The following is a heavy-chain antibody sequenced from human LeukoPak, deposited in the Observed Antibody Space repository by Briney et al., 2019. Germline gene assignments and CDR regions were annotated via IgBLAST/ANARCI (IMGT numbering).Heavy chain of an antibody. CDR1: GFTISSHW. Sequence: GGSLRLSCAASGFTISSHWMSWVRQAPGKGLEWVANVKQDGSEKYYVDSVKGRSTISRDNAKNSLYLQMNSLRAEDTALYYCAKDILAPDMITFGGVIVNSFDYWGQGTLVTVSS. CDR3: AKDILAPDMITFGGVIVNSFDY. CDR2: VKQDGSEK. D-gene: IGHD3-16*02. V-gene: IGHV3-7*03. J-gene: IGHJ4*02.